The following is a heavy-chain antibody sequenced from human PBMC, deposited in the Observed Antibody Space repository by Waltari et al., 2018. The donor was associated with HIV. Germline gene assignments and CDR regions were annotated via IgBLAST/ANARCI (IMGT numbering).Heavy chain of an antibody. CDR3: TTAGTFPDNIGFVDR. V-gene: IGHV3-73*01. CDR2: IRSRVHNYAT. CDR1: GGSLGGWA. J-gene: IGHJ5*02. Sequence: DVQLEQSGGGLVHPGGSLPLSCVGSGGSLGGWAVTWFRQASGKGLEWVGRIRSRVHNYATAYAESMGDRFTISRDDLKNTAYLQMNTLKTEDTAVYYCTTAGTFPDNIGFVDRWGQGALVTVSS. D-gene: IGHD6-13*01.